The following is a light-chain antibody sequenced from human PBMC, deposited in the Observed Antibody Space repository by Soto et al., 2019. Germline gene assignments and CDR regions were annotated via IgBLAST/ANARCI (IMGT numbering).Light chain of an antibody. J-gene: IGKJ4*01. V-gene: IGKV3-20*01. CDR2: GVS. Sequence: IVLPQTPGTLSLSHWPRTTHSCKPSQSVYNNYIAWYQQKPGQPPRLLIYGVSSRGYGIPDRFSGSGSGTDFTLTISRLEPEDFAVYYCQQFSSYPLTFGGGTKVDI. CDR3: QQFSSYPLT. CDR1: QSVYNNY.